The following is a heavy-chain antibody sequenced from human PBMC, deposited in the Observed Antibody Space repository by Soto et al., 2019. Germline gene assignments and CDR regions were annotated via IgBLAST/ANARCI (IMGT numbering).Heavy chain of an antibody. J-gene: IGHJ4*02. CDR3: AKSLVPCSGGSCYVDY. V-gene: IGHV3-23*01. Sequence: GGSLRLSCAASGFTFSSYAMSWVRQAPGKGLEWVSAISGSGGSTYYADSVKGRFTISRDNSKNTLYLQMNSLRAEDTAVYYCAKSLVPCSGGSCYVDYWGQGTLVTVSS. D-gene: IGHD2-15*01. CDR2: ISGSGGST. CDR1: GFTFSSYA.